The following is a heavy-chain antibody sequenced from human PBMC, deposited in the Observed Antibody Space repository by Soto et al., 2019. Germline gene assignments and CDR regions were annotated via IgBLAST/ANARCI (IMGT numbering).Heavy chain of an antibody. CDR2: ISHSGST. V-gene: IGHV4-61*01. CDR1: GGSVSSVSYY. D-gene: IGHD6-6*01. CDR3: ARVYSSSLAP. Sequence: SETLSLTCTVSGGSVSSVSYYWSWVRQPPGKGLEWIGYISHSGSTNYNPSLKSRVTISVDTSKNQFSLRLTSVTAADTAVYYCARVYSSSLAPWGQGTLVTVSS. J-gene: IGHJ5*02.